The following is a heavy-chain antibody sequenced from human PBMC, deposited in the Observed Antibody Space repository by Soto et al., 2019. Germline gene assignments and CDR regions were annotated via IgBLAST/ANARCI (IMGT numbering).Heavy chain of an antibody. D-gene: IGHD4-17*01. J-gene: IGHJ4*02. CDR2: IYYSGST. Sequence: PSQTQSLTCTVSGGSIGGSSYYWGRNSQPPGKGLEWIGSIYYSGSTYYNPSLKSRVTISVDTSKNQFSLKLSSVTAADTAVYYCARLRYGDRHFDYWGQGTLVTVSS. CDR3: ARLRYGDRHFDY. CDR1: GGSIGGSSYY. V-gene: IGHV4-39*01.